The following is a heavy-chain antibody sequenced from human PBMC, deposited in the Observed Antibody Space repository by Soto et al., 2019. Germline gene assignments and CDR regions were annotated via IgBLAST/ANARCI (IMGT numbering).Heavy chain of an antibody. CDR2: INAGNGNT. J-gene: IGHJ3*02. CDR3: ARKGLRGIVVFSPTPDVFDI. CDR1: GYTFTSYA. Sequence: ASVKVSCKASGYTFTSYAMHWVRQAPGQRLEWMGWINAGNGNTKYSQKFQGRVTITRDTSASTAYMELSSLRSEDTAVYYCARKGLRGIVVFSPTPDVFDISGQGSMV. D-gene: IGHD3-22*01. V-gene: IGHV1-3*01.